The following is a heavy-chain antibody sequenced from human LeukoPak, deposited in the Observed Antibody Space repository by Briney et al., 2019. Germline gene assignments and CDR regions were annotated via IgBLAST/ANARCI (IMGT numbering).Heavy chain of an antibody. D-gene: IGHD3-3*01. CDR3: AKSGRFLNAYYYYGMDV. CDR2: ISSSGTTI. CDR1: GFSFSSYT. J-gene: IGHJ6*02. Sequence: PGGSLRLSCAASGFSFSSYTMNWVRQAPGKGLEWLSYISSSGTTIYYADSVKGRFTISRDNSKNTLYLQMNSLRAEDTAVYYCAKSGRFLNAYYYYGMDVWGQGTTVTVSS. V-gene: IGHV3-48*01.